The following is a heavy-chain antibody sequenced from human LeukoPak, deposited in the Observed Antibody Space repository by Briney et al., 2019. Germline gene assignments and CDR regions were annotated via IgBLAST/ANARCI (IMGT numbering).Heavy chain of an antibody. CDR1: GFTFSTYW. CDR2: IKQDGSEK. V-gene: IGHV3-7*05. Sequence: PGGSLRLSCAASGFTFSTYWMSWVRQAPGKGLEWVAKIKQDGSEKYYVDSVKGRFTISRDNAKNSLYLQMNSLRAEDTAVYYCARVHYDILTGYSYFDYWGQGTLVTVSS. D-gene: IGHD3-9*01. J-gene: IGHJ4*02. CDR3: ARVHYDILTGYSYFDY.